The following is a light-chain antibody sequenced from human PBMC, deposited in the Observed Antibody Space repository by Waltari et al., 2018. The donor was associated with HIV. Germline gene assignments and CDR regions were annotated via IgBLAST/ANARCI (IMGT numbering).Light chain of an antibody. CDR3: CSYAGPATLL. Sequence: SALTQPASVSGSPGQSITFSCTGTSSAVGRYDLVSWYHLHPGKAPKLIIYEVNKRPSGVSNRFSGSKSGNTASLTISGLQAEDEADYYCCSYAGPATLLFGGGTKLTVL. CDR1: SSAVGRYDL. J-gene: IGLJ2*01. CDR2: EVN. V-gene: IGLV2-23*01.